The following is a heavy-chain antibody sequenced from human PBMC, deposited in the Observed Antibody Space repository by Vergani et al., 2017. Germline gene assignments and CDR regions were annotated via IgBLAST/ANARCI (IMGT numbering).Heavy chain of an antibody. J-gene: IGHJ3*02. CDR3: ARYCYNGDSDAFDI. CDR1: GVTFSSYA. V-gene: IGHV1-69*04. CDR2: IIPILGIA. D-gene: IGHD4-17*01. Sequence: QVQLVQSGAEVKKPGSSVKVSCKASGVTFSSYAISWVRQATGQGLEWMGRIIPILGIANYAQKFQGRVTITEDKSSSTAYMELSSLRSEDMAVYYCARYCYNGDSDAFDIWGQGTMVTVSS.